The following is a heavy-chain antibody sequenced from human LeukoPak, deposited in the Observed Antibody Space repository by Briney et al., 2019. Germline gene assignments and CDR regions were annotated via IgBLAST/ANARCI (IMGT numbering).Heavy chain of an antibody. V-gene: IGHV4-30-4*01. CDR3: ARVYDILTGYYRTYPFDI. D-gene: IGHD3-9*01. CDR1: GGSFRSSDSY. Sequence: PSETLSLTCIVSGGSFRSSDSYWSWIRQPPGKGLEWIGYIYYSGSTYYNPSLNSRVTISVDTSKNQFSLKLSSVTAADTAVYYCARVYDILTGYYRTYPFDIWGQGTMVTVSS. CDR2: IYYSGST. J-gene: IGHJ3*02.